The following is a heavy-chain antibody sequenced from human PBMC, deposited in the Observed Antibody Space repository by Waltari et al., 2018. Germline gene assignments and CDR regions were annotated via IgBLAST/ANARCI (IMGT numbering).Heavy chain of an antibody. CDR1: ASAFTCGGYY. CDR2: IIYSRST. J-gene: IGHJ4*02. CDR3: SGGVGERALDY. Sequence: QFELQQLDSGLGLVPPRRSLTFTFSASAFTCGGYYMSWIRQHPGKGLEWIGYIIYSRSTKYNPYLMKRVTISASATNNNSSQQLSYGPGAEEAVLYCSGGVGERALDYWGQGTLVTVSS. V-gene: IGHV4-31*03. D-gene: IGHD1-26*01.